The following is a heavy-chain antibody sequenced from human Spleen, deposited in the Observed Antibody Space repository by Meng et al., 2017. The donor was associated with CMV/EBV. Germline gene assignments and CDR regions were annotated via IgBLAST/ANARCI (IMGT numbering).Heavy chain of an antibody. J-gene: IGHJ4*02. Sequence: GESLKISCAASGFTFSSYAMSWVRQAPGKGLEWVSVIYRSGSTYYADSVKGRFTISRDDSENTLYLQSNSLRAEDTAIYYCARGHGNWGQGTLVTVSS. V-gene: IGHV3-53*01. CDR2: IYRSGST. CDR3: ARGHGN. CDR1: GFTFSSYA.